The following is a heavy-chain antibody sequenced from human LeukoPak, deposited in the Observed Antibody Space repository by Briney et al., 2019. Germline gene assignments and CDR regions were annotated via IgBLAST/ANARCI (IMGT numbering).Heavy chain of an antibody. CDR3: ARDGSSGYYYLGY. D-gene: IGHD3-22*01. V-gene: IGHV1-46*01. CDR1: GYTFTNYY. Sequence: APVKVSCKASGYTFTNYYMHWVRQAPGQGLEWMGVINPSGGSTSYAQKFQGRVTMTRDTSTSTVYMELSSLRSEDTAMYYCARDGSSGYYYLGYWGQGTLVTVSS. J-gene: IGHJ4*02. CDR2: INPSGGST.